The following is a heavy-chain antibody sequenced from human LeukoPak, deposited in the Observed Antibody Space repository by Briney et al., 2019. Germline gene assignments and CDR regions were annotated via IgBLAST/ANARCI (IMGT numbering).Heavy chain of an antibody. D-gene: IGHD3-3*01. J-gene: IGHJ3*02. Sequence: PGGSLRLSCAASGFTFSSYGMHWVRQAPGKGLEWVAVMSYDGSNKYYADSVKGRFTISRDNSKNTLYLQMNSLRAEDTAVYYCAKDLWEWLTAGAFDIWGQGTMVTVSS. V-gene: IGHV3-30*18. CDR3: AKDLWEWLTAGAFDI. CDR1: GFTFSSYG. CDR2: MSYDGSNK.